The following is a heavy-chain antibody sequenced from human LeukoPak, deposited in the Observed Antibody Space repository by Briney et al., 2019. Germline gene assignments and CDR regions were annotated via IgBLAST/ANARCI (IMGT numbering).Heavy chain of an antibody. Sequence: GGSLRLSCAASGFTFGSYSMNWVRQAPGKGLEWVSSISSSSSYIYYADSVKGRFTISRDNAKNSLYLQMNSLRAEDTAVYYCASDIVVVPAAIGSAFDIWGQGTMVTVSS. CDR3: ASDIVVVPAAIGSAFDI. CDR2: ISSSSSYI. J-gene: IGHJ3*02. V-gene: IGHV3-21*01. D-gene: IGHD2-2*02. CDR1: GFTFGSYS.